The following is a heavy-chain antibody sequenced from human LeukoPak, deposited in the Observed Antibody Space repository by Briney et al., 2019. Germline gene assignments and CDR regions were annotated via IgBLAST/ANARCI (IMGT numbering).Heavy chain of an antibody. V-gene: IGHV4-39*06. J-gene: IGHJ4*02. CDR2: IYYSGST. CDR1: GGSISSSSYY. D-gene: IGHD5-18*01. Sequence: SETLSLTCSVSGGSISSSSYYWGWIRQPPGKGLEWIGSIYYSGSTNYNLSLKSRVTISVDTSKNQFPLKLSSVTAADTAVYYCARGSLGYSYGYSIDYWGQGTLVTVSS. CDR3: ARGSLGYSYGYSIDY.